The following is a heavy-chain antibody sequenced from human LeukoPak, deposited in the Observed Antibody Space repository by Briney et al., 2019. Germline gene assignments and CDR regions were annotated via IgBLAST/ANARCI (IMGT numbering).Heavy chain of an antibody. V-gene: IGHV3-33*08. CDR2: IWYDGSNK. D-gene: IGHD3-16*01. Sequence: PGGSLRLSCVASGFTFSSYAMSWVRQAPGKGLDWVAVIWYDGSNKYYADSVKGRFAISRDNSRNTLYLQMDSLRAEDTAVYYCARAVGPFDYWGQGILVTVSS. CDR3: ARAVGPFDY. CDR1: GFTFSSYA. J-gene: IGHJ4*02.